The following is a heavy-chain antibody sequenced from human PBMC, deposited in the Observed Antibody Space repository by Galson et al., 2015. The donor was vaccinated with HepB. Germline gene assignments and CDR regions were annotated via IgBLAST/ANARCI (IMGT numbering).Heavy chain of an antibody. J-gene: IGHJ4*02. V-gene: IGHV3-30*18. CDR2: ISTDGNNK. CDR1: GFVFNGYG. CDR3: AKRWGFTFDS. Sequence: SLRLSCAASGFVFNGYGMHRVRQAPGEGLEWVSVISTDGNNKYYADSVKGRFTVSRDNSENTLYLQMDSLRTEDTAVYYCAKRWGFTFDSWGQGTLVTVSS. D-gene: IGHD1-26*01.